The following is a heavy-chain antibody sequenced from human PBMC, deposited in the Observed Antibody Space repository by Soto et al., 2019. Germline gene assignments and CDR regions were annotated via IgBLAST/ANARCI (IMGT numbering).Heavy chain of an antibody. CDR2: ISGSGGST. Sequence: GGSLRLSCAASGFTFSSYAMSWVRQAPGKGLEWVSAISGSGGSTYYADSVKGRFTISRDNSKNTLYLQMNSLRAEDTAVYYCAKAPEYSSGWYLENWGQGTLVTVSS. CDR1: GFTFSSYA. J-gene: IGHJ4*02. V-gene: IGHV3-23*01. D-gene: IGHD6-19*01. CDR3: AKAPEYSSGWYLEN.